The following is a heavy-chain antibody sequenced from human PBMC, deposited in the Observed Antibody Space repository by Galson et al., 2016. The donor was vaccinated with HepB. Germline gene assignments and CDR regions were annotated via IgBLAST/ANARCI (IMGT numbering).Heavy chain of an antibody. CDR2: ISSGGGIM. CDR1: GFTFSDYY. J-gene: IGHJ3*01. CDR3: ARDPPGNSNSHALDF. V-gene: IGHV3-11*01. Sequence: SLRLSCAASGFTFSDYYMTWIRQAPGQGLEWVAHISSGGGIMDYADSVKGRFTIPRDNTKNSMYLQMTSLRAEDTAMYYCARDPPGNSNSHALDFWGQGTVVTVSP. D-gene: IGHD6-13*01.